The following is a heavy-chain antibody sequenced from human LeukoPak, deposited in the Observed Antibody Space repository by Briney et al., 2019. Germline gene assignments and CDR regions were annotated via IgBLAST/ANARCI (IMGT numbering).Heavy chain of an antibody. Sequence: GGSLRLSCAASGFTVSSSYMSWGRQAPGRGLEWVSVVYSGGNTYYADSVKGRFTISRDNSKNTLYLQMKSLRAEDTAVYYCARDDNYYGSGSYAFWGQGTLVTVSS. CDR1: GFTVSSSY. J-gene: IGHJ4*02. CDR3: ARDDNYYGSGSYAF. CDR2: VYSGGNT. V-gene: IGHV3-66*01. D-gene: IGHD3-10*01.